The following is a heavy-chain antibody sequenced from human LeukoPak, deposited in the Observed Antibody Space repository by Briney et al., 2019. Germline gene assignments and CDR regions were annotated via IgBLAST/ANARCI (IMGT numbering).Heavy chain of an antibody. V-gene: IGHV1-18*01. Sequence: ASVKVSCKASGYTFKNYGISWARLTPGVGLEWLGWITPFNGNRIYAWKFQDRVTMNTDTSTNTADLELRGLTSDDTAIYYCARDDCSGGTCSVAFDFWGQGTHVTVSS. J-gene: IGHJ4*02. CDR3: ARDDCSGGTCSVAFDF. CDR1: GYTFKNYG. CDR2: ITPFNGNR. D-gene: IGHD2-15*01.